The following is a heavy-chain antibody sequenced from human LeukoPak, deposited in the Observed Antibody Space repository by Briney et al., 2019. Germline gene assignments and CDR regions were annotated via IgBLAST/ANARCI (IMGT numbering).Heavy chain of an antibody. CDR2: IHYSGSPYYNNYRGST. Sequence: SETLSLTCTVSGGSISSNTYYWGWIRQPPGKGLEWIGSIHYSGSPYYNNYRGSTFYNPSLKSRVTISVDTSKNEFSLKLSSVIAADTAIYYCARNDSGGSDAFDIWGQGTMVTVSS. V-gene: IGHV4-39*01. CDR3: ARNDSGGSDAFDI. J-gene: IGHJ3*02. D-gene: IGHD3-22*01. CDR1: GGSISSNTYY.